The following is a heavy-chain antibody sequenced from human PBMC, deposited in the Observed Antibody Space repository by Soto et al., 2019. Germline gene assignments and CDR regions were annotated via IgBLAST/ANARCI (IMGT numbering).Heavy chain of an antibody. D-gene: IGHD3-22*01. J-gene: IGHJ3*02. V-gene: IGHV3-30-3*01. Sequence: QVQLVESGGGVVQPGRSLRLSCAASGFTFSSYAMHWVRQAPGKGLEWVAVISYDGSNKYYADSVKDRFTISRDNSKNTLYLQMNSLRAEDTAVYYCAFSRSGSGYYYAFDIWGQGTMVTVSS. CDR1: GFTFSSYA. CDR3: AFSRSGSGYYYAFDI. CDR2: ISYDGSNK.